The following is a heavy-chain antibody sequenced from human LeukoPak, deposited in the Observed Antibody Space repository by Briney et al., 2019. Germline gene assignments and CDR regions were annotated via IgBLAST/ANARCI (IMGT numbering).Heavy chain of an antibody. CDR1: GYTFIDYY. D-gene: IGHD1-26*01. Sequence: GASVKVSCKASGYTFIDYYLHWVRQAPGQGLEWMGRINPNSGDTNFAQKFQGRITMTTDTSISTAYMELSRLTSDDTAVYYCVRGVGSPNWFDPWGQGTRVIVSS. J-gene: IGHJ5*02. V-gene: IGHV1-2*02. CDR3: VRGVGSPNWFDP. CDR2: INPNSGDT.